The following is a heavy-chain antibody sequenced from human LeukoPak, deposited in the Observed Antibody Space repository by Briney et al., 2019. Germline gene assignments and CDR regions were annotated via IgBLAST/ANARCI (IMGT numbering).Heavy chain of an antibody. CDR3: ARGSFWAGAFDI. D-gene: IGHD6-19*01. J-gene: IGHJ3*02. V-gene: IGHV4-61*02. CDR1: GGSISSGSYY. CDR2: IYTSGST. Sequence: PSETLSLTCTVSGGSISSGSYYWSWIRQPAGKGLEWIGRIYTSGSTNYNPSLKSRVTISVDTSKNQFSLKLSSVTAADTAVYYCARGSFWAGAFDIWGQGTMVTVSS.